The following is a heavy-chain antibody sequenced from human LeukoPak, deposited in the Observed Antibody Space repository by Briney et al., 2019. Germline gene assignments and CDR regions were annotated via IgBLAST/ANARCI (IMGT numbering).Heavy chain of an antibody. Sequence: GGTLRLSCAASGFTFSSYGMSWVRQAPGKGLEWVSAISGSGGSTYYADSVKGRFTISRDNSKNTLYLQMNSLRAEDTAVYYCARDGRDGYGYFDYWGQGTLVTVSS. CDR3: ARDGRDGYGYFDY. J-gene: IGHJ4*02. CDR1: GFTFSSYG. V-gene: IGHV3-23*01. D-gene: IGHD5-24*01. CDR2: ISGSGGST.